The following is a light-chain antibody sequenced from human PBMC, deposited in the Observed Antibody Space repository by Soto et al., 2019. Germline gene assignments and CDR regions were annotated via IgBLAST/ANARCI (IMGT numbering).Light chain of an antibody. Sequence: DVVMTQSPLSLPVILGQSASISCTSSQSLVYADGNTYLNWLQQRPGQSPRRLIYKVFNRDSGVPDRFSGSASGSEFTLTISRVEAEDIGVYYCMQTAHWPYTFGRGTKLEIK. CDR2: KVF. CDR3: MQTAHWPYT. J-gene: IGKJ2*01. V-gene: IGKV2-30*01. CDR1: QSLVYADGNTY.